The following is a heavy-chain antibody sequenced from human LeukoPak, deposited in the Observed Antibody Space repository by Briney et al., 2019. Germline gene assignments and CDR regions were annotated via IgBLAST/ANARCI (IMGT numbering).Heavy chain of an antibody. V-gene: IGHV3-30*02. D-gene: IGHD3-22*01. CDR1: GFAFSSYG. Sequence: GGSLRLSCAPSGFAFSSYGMHWVRQAPGKGLEWVAFIRSDGSNKYYADSVKGRFTISRDNSKNTLCLQMNSLRAEDTAVYYCAKDPGSDSSASPHLGSWGQGTLVTVSS. CDR2: IRSDGSNK. CDR3: AKDPGSDSSASPHLGS. J-gene: IGHJ4*02.